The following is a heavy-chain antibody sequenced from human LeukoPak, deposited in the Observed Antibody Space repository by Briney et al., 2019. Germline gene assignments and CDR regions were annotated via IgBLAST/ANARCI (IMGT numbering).Heavy chain of an antibody. D-gene: IGHD3-16*02. CDR3: ARGGVWGSDRTFDY. J-gene: IGHJ4*02. Sequence: GASVKVSCKASGYTFTSYDINWVRQATGHGVEGMGWMNPNSGNTGYAQKLQGRVTMTRNTSISTAYMELSGLRSEDTAVYYCARGGVWGSDRTFDYWGQGTLVTVSS. V-gene: IGHV1-8*01. CDR1: GYTFTSYD. CDR2: MNPNSGNT.